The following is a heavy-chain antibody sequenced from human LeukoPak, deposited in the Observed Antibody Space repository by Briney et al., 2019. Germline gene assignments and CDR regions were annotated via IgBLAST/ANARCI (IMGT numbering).Heavy chain of an antibody. CDR3: TTDPIPAGLDY. Sequence: GGSLRLSCAASGFTFSNTWMTWVRQAPRKGLEWVGHIKSKPDGGTTDYAAPVKGRFIISRYDSKNTLYLQMNSLKTEDTAVYYCTTDPIPAGLDYWGQGTWSPSPQ. D-gene: IGHD6-13*01. CDR1: GFTFSNTW. V-gene: IGHV3-15*01. J-gene: IGHJ4*02. CDR2: IKSKPDGGTT.